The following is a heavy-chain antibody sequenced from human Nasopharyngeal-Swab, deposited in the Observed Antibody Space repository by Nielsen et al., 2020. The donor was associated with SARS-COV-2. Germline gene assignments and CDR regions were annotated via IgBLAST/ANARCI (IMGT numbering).Heavy chain of an antibody. V-gene: IGHV4-34*12. Sequence: SQTPSLTCAVYGGSFSGYSWIWVRQPPGKGPGGVGQIIHSGSTNYNPSLSSRATISADTSKHQLSLKVNSVTAADTAVYYCARISGWYWLDPWGQGTLVTVSS. CDR3: ARISGWYWLDP. CDR2: IIHSGST. J-gene: IGHJ5*02. CDR1: GGSFSGYS. D-gene: IGHD6-19*01.